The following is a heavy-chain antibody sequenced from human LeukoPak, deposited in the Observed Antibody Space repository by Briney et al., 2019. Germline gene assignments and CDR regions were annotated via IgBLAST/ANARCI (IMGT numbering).Heavy chain of an antibody. J-gene: IGHJ4*02. V-gene: IGHV5-10-1*01. D-gene: IGHD5-12*01. CDR3: ARAPRVATIWGDY. CDR2: IDPSDSYT. Sequence: GESLRISRKGSVYSFTSYWISGVRQMPGKGLEWMGRIDPSDSYTNYSPSFPGHVTNSADKSISTAYLQWSSQKASDTAMYYCARAPRVATIWGDYWGQGTLVTVSS. CDR1: VYSFTSYW.